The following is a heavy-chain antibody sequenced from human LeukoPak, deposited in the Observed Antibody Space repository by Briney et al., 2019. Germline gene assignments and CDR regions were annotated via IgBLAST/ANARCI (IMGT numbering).Heavy chain of an antibody. V-gene: IGHV3-74*01. D-gene: IGHD3-22*01. CDR1: GLTFSSYW. CDR2: INSDGSST. CDR3: ANIHSSGSNRDY. J-gene: IGHJ4*02. Sequence: GGSLRLSCAASGLTFSSYWMHWVRRAPGKGLVWVSRINSDGSSTSYADSVKGRFTIPRDNAKNTLYLQMNSLRAEDTAVYYCANIHSSGSNRDYWGQGTLVTVSS.